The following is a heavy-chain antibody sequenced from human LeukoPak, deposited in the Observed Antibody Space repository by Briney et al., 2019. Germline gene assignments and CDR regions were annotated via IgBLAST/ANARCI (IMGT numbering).Heavy chain of an antibody. CDR1: GYSLCMYW. V-gene: IGHV3-74*01. D-gene: IGHD6-19*01. CDR2: INSEGTVT. CDR3: ATKQWLAPPPDS. Sequence: PGGALRHSCAQPGYSLCMYWMCWVPPGPGEGLESMSRINSEGTVTTYADSVKVPFTVSRYNAANTLFLQMNSVRDEDTAVYYCATKQWLAPPPDSWGQGTPVTVSS. J-gene: IGHJ4*02.